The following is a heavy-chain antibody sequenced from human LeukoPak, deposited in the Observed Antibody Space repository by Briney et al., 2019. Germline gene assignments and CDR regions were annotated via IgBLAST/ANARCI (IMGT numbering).Heavy chain of an antibody. Sequence: ASVKVSCRASGYTFTGYYMHWVRQAPGQGLEWMGWINPNSGGTNYAQKFQGRVTMTRDTSISTAYMELSRLRSDDTAVYYCAREHIVGRWGFDYWGQGTLVTVSS. D-gene: IGHD2-15*01. CDR1: GYTFTGYY. J-gene: IGHJ4*02. V-gene: IGHV1-2*02. CDR2: INPNSGGT. CDR3: AREHIVGRWGFDY.